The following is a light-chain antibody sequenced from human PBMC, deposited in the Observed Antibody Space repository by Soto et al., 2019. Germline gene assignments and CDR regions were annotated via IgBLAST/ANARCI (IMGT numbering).Light chain of an antibody. Sequence: ELVLTQSRATLSLSPGERATLSCRASQSVSSNLAWYRQKPGQAPRLLIYDASNRATGIPARFSGSGSGTDFTLTISSLEPEDFAVYYCQQRSNWPWTFGQGRRLEIK. V-gene: IGKV3-11*01. J-gene: IGKJ5*01. CDR3: QQRSNWPWT. CDR1: QSVSSN. CDR2: DAS.